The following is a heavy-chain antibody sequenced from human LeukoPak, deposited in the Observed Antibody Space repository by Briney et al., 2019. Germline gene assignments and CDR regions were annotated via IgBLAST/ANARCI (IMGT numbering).Heavy chain of an antibody. CDR3: AKDLSWYCSGGSCSLLSFDY. Sequence: GGSLRLSCAASGFSLTTYAMGWVRQAPGKGLEWVSVISDRGDSTYYADSVKGRFTISRDNSKNTLSLQMNSLRAEDTAVYYCAKDLSWYCSGGSCSLLSFDYWGQGTLVTVSS. V-gene: IGHV3-23*01. CDR1: GFSLTTYA. J-gene: IGHJ4*02. D-gene: IGHD2-15*01. CDR2: ISDRGDST.